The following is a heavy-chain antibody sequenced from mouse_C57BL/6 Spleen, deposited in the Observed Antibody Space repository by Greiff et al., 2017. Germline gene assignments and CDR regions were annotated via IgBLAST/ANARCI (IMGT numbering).Heavy chain of an antibody. Sequence: QVQLQQSGAELARPGASVKLSCKASGYTFTSYGISWVKQRTGQGLEWIGEIYPRSGNTYYNEKFKGKATLTADKSSSTAYRELRSLTSKDSAVYFCARGGITTVVATDWYFDGWGTGTTVTVSS. CDR3: ARGGITTVVATDWYFDG. CDR2: IYPRSGNT. CDR1: GYTFTSYG. D-gene: IGHD1-1*01. J-gene: IGHJ1*03. V-gene: IGHV1-81*01.